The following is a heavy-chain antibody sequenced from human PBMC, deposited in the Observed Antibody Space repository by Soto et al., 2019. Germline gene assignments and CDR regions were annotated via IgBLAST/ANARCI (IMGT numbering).Heavy chain of an antibody. J-gene: IGHJ4*02. CDR2: IKQDGSEK. V-gene: IGHV3-7*03. CDR3: ARDYPNTYYDYVWGSSRYGYYFDY. D-gene: IGHD3-16*02. CDR1: GFTFSSYW. Sequence: PGGSLRLSCAASGFTFSSYWMSWVRQAPGKGLEWVANIKQDGSEKYYVDSVKGRFTISRDNAKNSLYLQMNSLRAEDTAVYYCARDYPNTYYDYVWGSSRYGYYFDYWGQGTLVTVSS.